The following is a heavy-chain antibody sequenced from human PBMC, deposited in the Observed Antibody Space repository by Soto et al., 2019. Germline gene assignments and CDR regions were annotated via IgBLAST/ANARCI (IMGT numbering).Heavy chain of an antibody. J-gene: IGHJ6*02. CDR2: IYYSGST. CDR1: GGSISSSSYY. Sequence: SETLSLTCTVSGGSISSSSYYWGWIRQPPGKGLEWIGSIYYSGSTYYNPSLKSRVTISVDTSKNQFSLKLSSVTAADTAVYYCARRLYYDSSGFEGGPMDAWGQGTTVT. D-gene: IGHD3-22*01. V-gene: IGHV4-39*01. CDR3: ARRLYYDSSGFEGGPMDA.